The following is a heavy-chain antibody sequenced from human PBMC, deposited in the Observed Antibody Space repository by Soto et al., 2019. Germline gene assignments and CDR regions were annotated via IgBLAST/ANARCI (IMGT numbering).Heavy chain of an antibody. CDR1: GFTFSSYA. V-gene: IGHV3-23*01. CDR2: ISGSGGST. J-gene: IGHJ4*02. D-gene: IGHD3-10*01. CDR3: AKDGQPMVRRYYFDY. Sequence: GGSLRLSCAASGFTFSSYAMSWVRQAPGKGLEWVSAISGSGGSTYYADSVKGRFTISRDNSKNTLYLQMNSLRAEDTAVYYCAKDGQPMVRRYYFDYWGQGTLVTVSS.